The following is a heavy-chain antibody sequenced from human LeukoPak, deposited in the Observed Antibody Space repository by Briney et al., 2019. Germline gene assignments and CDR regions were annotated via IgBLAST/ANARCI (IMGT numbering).Heavy chain of an antibody. V-gene: IGHV3-21*01. Sequence: KSGGSLRLSCAASGFTFSSYSMNWVRQAPGKGLEWVSSISSSSSYIYYADSVKGRFTISRDNAKNSLYLQMNSLGAEDTAVYYCARKLITHYGMDVWGQGTTVTVSS. D-gene: IGHD1-14*01. J-gene: IGHJ6*02. CDR2: ISSSSSYI. CDR1: GFTFSSYS. CDR3: ARKLITHYGMDV.